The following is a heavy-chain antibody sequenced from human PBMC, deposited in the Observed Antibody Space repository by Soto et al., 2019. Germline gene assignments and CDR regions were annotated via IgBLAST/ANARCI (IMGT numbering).Heavy chain of an antibody. CDR2: IYYSGST. V-gene: IGHV4-39*01. CDR1: GGSISSSSYY. J-gene: IGHJ5*02. D-gene: IGHD2-2*02. CDR3: ARYTLNWFDP. Sequence: PSETLSLTCTVSGGSISSSSYYWGWIRQPPGKGLEWIGSIYYSGSTYYNPSLKSRVTISVGTSKNQFSLKLSSVTAADTAVYYCARYTLNWFDPWGQGTLVTVSS.